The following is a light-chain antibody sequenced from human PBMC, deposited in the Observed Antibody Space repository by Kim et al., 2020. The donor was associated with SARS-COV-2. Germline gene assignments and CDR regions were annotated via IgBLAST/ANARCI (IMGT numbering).Light chain of an antibody. CDR1: QTVSSSY. Sequence: PGDRATLSCRASQTVSSSYLAWFQQKPGQPPRILLYGASSRASDIPDRFSGSGSGTDFTLSMSRLEPEDFAVYYCQQYASSPWTFGQGTKV. CDR3: QQYASSPWT. CDR2: GAS. V-gene: IGKV3-20*01. J-gene: IGKJ1*01.